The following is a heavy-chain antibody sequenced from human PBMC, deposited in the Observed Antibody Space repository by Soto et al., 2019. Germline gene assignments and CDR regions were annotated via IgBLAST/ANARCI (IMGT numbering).Heavy chain of an antibody. CDR3: ARVVVLVPAAMIGNFDY. CDR1: GGTFSSYA. CDR2: IIPIFGTA. D-gene: IGHD2-2*01. V-gene: IGHV1-69*13. Sequence: SVKVSCKASGGTFSSYAISWVRQAPGQGLEWMGGIIPIFGTANYAQKFQGRVTITADESTSTAYMELSSLRSEDTAVYYCARVVVLVPAAMIGNFDYWGQGTLVTVSS. J-gene: IGHJ4*02.